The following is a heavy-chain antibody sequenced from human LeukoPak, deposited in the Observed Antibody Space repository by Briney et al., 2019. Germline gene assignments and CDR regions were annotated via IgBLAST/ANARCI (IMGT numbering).Heavy chain of an antibody. CDR1: GFTFSSYG. D-gene: IGHD4-17*01. CDR2: ISGSGGST. Sequence: GGTLRLSCAASGFTFSSYGMSWVRQAPGKGLEWVSAISGSGGSTYYADSVKGRFTISRDNSKNTLYLQMNSLRAEDTAVYYCARDKQLHFSYGDSLGNWFDPWGQGTLVTVSS. CDR3: ARDKQLHFSYGDSLGNWFDP. J-gene: IGHJ5*02. V-gene: IGHV3-23*01.